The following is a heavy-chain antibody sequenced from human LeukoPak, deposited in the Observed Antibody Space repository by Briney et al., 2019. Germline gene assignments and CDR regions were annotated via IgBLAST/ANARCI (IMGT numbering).Heavy chain of an antibody. CDR2: VNPNSGGT. J-gene: IGHJ4*02. Sequence: ASVKVSCKASGYTFTGYYMHWVRQAPGQGLEWMGWVNPNSGGTNYAQKFQGRVTMTRDTSISTAYMELSRLRSDDTAVYYCARGSITMIEVVKQPDYWGQGTLVTVPS. CDR1: GYTFTGYY. CDR3: ARGSITMIEVVKQPDY. V-gene: IGHV1-2*02. D-gene: IGHD3-22*01.